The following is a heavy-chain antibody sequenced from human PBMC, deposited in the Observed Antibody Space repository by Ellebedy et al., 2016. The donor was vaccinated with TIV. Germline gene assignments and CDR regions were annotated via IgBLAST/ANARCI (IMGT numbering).Heavy chain of an antibody. CDR3: ARDPVGVGPAFDV. Sequence: GESLKISCTASGFTFSSYAMHWVRQAPGKGLEWVSFITGNDGSTYYADSVKGRFTISRDNSKETLFLQMNSLRAEDTAIYFCARDPVGVGPAFDVWGQGTMVTVSS. V-gene: IGHV3-23*01. D-gene: IGHD4-23*01. CDR2: ITGNDGST. CDR1: GFTFSSYA. J-gene: IGHJ3*01.